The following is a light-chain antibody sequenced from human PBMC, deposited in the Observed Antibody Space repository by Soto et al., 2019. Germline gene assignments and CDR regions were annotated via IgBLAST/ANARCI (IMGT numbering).Light chain of an antibody. Sequence: EIVLTQSPCTLSLSPGERATLSCRASQRVSSGYVAWYQQKPGQAPRLLIDGASSRATGIPDRFRASASGTDFTLTISRLEPEDFAVYFCQQYGGAPAVTFGQGTRLEI. CDR3: QQYGGAPAVT. J-gene: IGKJ5*01. CDR1: QRVSSGY. CDR2: GAS. V-gene: IGKV3-20*01.